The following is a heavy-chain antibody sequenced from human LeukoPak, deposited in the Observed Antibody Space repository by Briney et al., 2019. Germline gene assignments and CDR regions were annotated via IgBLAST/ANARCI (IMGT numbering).Heavy chain of an antibody. CDR2: ISAYNGNT. D-gene: IGHD2-2*01. V-gene: IGHV1-18*01. CDR3: ARVNRCSSTSCYGWFDP. J-gene: IGHJ5*02. CDR1: GYTFTSYG. Sequence: ASVKVSRKASGYTFTSYGISWVRQAPGQGLEWMGWISAYNGNTNYAQKLQGRVTMTTDTSTSTAYMELRSLRSDDTAVYYCARVNRCSSTSCYGWFDPWGQGTLVTVSS.